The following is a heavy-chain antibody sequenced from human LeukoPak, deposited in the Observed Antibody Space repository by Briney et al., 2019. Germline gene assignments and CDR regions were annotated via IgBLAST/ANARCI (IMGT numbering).Heavy chain of an antibody. J-gene: IGHJ3*02. CDR1: GFTFSSYG. Sequence: GGSLRLSCAASGFTFSSYGMHWVRQAPGKGLEWVAVISYDGSNKYYADSVKGRFTISRDNSKNTLYLQMNSLRAEDTAVYYCAKRYSPGIAAAGAFDIWGQGTMVTVSS. CDR3: AKRYSPGIAAAGAFDI. D-gene: IGHD6-13*01. CDR2: ISYDGSNK. V-gene: IGHV3-30*18.